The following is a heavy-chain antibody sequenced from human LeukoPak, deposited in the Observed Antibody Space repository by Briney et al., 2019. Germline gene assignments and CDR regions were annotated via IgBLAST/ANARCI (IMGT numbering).Heavy chain of an antibody. J-gene: IGHJ1*01. CDR2: INPNSGGT. CDR3: AREDYGDYSVYFQH. Sequence: ASVKVSCKASGYTFTGYYMHWVRQAPGHGLEWMGWINPNSGGTNYAQKFQGRVTMTRDMSISTAYMELSRLRSDDTAVYYCAREDYGDYSVYFQHWGQGTLVTVSS. CDR1: GYTFTGYY. V-gene: IGHV1-2*02. D-gene: IGHD4-17*01.